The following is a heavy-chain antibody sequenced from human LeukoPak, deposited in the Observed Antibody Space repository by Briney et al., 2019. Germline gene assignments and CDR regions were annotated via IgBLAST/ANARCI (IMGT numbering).Heavy chain of an antibody. CDR3: AGDSYPPITMIVVAPGYFDL. CDR1: GFTFSSYG. J-gene: IGHJ2*01. CDR2: ISSSSSYI. Sequence: PGRSLRLSCAASGFTFSSYGMHWVRQAPGKGLEWVSSISSSSSYIYYADSVKGRFTISRDNAKNSLYLQMNSLRAEDTAVYYCAGDSYPPITMIVVAPGYFDLWGRGTLVTVSS. D-gene: IGHD3-22*01. V-gene: IGHV3-21*01.